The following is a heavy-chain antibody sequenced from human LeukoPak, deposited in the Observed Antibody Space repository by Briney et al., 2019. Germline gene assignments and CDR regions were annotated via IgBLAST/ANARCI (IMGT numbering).Heavy chain of an antibody. CDR2: IYYSGSTNYNSGST. CDR1: GVSIRSYY. Sequence: SETLSLTCTVSGVSIRSYYWSWIRQPPGKGLEWIGYIYYSGSTNYNSGSTNYNPSLKSRVTISVDTSKNQFSLKLHSVTAADTALYYCARAGARDGYTFDYWGQGTVVTVSS. CDR3: ARAGARDGYTFDY. V-gene: IGHV4-59*01. D-gene: IGHD5-24*01. J-gene: IGHJ4*02.